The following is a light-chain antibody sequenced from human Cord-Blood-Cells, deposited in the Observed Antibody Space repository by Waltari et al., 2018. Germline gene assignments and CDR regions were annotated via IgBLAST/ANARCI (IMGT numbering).Light chain of an antibody. CDR1: QSISSW. Sequence: DIQMTQSPSPLSASVGDRVTITCRASQSISSWFAWYQQKPGKAPKLLIYKASSLESGVPSRFSGSGSGTEFTLTSSRLQPDDFATYYCQQYNSYPWTFGQGTKVEIK. CDR2: KAS. J-gene: IGKJ1*01. CDR3: QQYNSYPWT. V-gene: IGKV1-5*03.